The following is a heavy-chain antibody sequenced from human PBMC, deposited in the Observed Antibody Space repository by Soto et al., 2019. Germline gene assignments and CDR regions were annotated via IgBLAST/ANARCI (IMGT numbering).Heavy chain of an antibody. V-gene: IGHV1-3*01. CDR1: GYTFTSYA. Sequence: ASVKVSCKASGYTFTSYAMHWVLEAPGQRLEWMGWINAGNGNTKYSQKFQGRVTITRDTSASTAYMELSSLRSEDTAVYYCARDRFCSSTSCTYSSSSSWFDPWGQGTPVTVSS. CDR2: INAGNGNT. J-gene: IGHJ5*02. D-gene: IGHD2-2*01. CDR3: ARDRFCSSTSCTYSSSSSWFDP.